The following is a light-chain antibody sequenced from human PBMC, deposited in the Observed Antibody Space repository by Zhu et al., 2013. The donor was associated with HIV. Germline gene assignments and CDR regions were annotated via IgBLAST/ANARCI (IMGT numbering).Light chain of an antibody. Sequence: DIQMTQSPSTLSASVGDRVTITCRASQGISSWLAWYQQKPGKAPKLLIYAASTLQSGVPSRFSGVGSGTDFTLTISSLQPEDAATYYCQQLNSYPIFAFGPGTKVNIK. CDR1: QGISSW. J-gene: IGKJ3*01. V-gene: IGKV1D-16*01. CDR3: QQLNSYPIFA. CDR2: AAS.